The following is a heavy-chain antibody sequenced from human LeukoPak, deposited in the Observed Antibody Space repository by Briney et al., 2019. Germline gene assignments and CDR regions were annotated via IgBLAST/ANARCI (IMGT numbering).Heavy chain of an antibody. V-gene: IGHV1-69*06. CDR1: GGTFSSYA. D-gene: IGHD5-18*01. Sequence: EASVKVSCKASGGTFSSYAISWVRQAPGQGLEWMGGIIPIFGTANYTQKFQGRVTITADKSTSTAYMDLSSLRSEDTAVYYCARGRVGTAMVYFDYWGQGTLVTVSS. J-gene: IGHJ4*02. CDR3: ARGRVGTAMVYFDY. CDR2: IIPIFGTA.